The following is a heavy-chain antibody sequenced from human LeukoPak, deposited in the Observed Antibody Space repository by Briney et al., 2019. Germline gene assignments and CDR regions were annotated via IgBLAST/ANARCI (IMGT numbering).Heavy chain of an antibody. D-gene: IGHD2-2*01. V-gene: IGHV3-30*18. Sequence: GGSLRLSCAASGFTFSSYGMHWVRQAPGKGLEWVAVISYDGSNKYYADSVKGRFTISRDNSKNTLYLQMNSLRAEDTAVYYCAKAKSNIVVVPAADYWGQGTLSPSPQ. CDR1: GFTFSSYG. CDR2: ISYDGSNK. J-gene: IGHJ4*02. CDR3: AKAKSNIVVVPAADY.